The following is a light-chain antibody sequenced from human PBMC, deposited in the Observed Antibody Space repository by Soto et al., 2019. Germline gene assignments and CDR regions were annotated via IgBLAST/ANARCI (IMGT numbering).Light chain of an antibody. CDR2: GAS. J-gene: IGKJ4*01. V-gene: IGKV3-15*01. CDR3: QQCYDWPLT. CDR1: QSVSSS. Sequence: EIVMTQSPVTLSVSPGERATLSCRASQSVSSSLAWYQQKPGQSPRLLIYGASTRATGVPARFSGSGSGTEFTLTIGSLQSEDFAVYYCQQCYDWPLTFGGGTKVEIE.